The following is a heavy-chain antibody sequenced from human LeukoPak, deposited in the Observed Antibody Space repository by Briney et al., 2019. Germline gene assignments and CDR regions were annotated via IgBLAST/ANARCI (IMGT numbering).Heavy chain of an antibody. D-gene: IGHD1-26*01. CDR2: VNTNTGNP. J-gene: IGHJ4*02. Sequence: GASVKVSCKASGYTFTSYAMNWVRQAPGQRLEWMGWVNTNTGNPTYAQGFTGRFVFSLDTSVSTAYLQISSLKAEDTAVYYCAREAVREGATDFDYWGQGTLVTVSS. V-gene: IGHV7-4-1*02. CDR1: GYTFTSYA. CDR3: AREAVREGATDFDY.